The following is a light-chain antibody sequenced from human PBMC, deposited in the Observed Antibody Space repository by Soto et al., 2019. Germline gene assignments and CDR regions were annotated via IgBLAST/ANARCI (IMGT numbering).Light chain of an antibody. Sequence: LTQPASVSGSPGHSITISCTGTSSDVGGYNYVSWYQHHPGKAPKLIIYDVSNRPSGVSIRCSGSKSDNTASLTISGLQPEDEADYHCSSYTTSNTRQIVFGTGTKVTVL. CDR3: SSYTTSNTRQIV. CDR1: SSDVGGYNY. J-gene: IGLJ1*01. V-gene: IGLV2-14*03. CDR2: DVS.